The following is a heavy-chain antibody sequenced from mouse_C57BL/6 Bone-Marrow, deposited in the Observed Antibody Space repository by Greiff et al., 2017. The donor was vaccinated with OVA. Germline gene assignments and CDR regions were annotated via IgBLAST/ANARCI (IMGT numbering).Heavy chain of an antibody. D-gene: IGHD2-12*01. CDR2: IWSGGST. V-gene: IGHV2-2*01. Sequence: VKLMESGPGLVQPSQSLSITCTVSGFSLTSYGVHWVRQSPGKGLEWLGVIWSGGSTDYNAAFISSLSISKDNSKSQVFFKMNSLQADDTAIYYCARNPYDGAMDYWGQGTSVTVSS. J-gene: IGHJ4*01. CDR1: GFSLTSYG. CDR3: ARNPYDGAMDY.